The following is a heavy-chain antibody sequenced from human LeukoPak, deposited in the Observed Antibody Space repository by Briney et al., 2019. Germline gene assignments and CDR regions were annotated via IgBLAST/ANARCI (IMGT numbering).Heavy chain of an antibody. J-gene: IGHJ4*02. CDR1: GFTFSSYT. CDR2: ITTGDGNT. D-gene: IGHD7-27*01. V-gene: IGHV3-23*01. CDR3: AKDGGLWVSAHWGDS. Sequence: GGSLRLSCTASGFTFSSYTMTWVRQAPGKGLKWVSTITTGDGNTYYADSVKGRFTVSRDDSTNTLYLQMNSLRAEDTAVYYCAKDGGLWVSAHWGDSWGRGTLVTVSS.